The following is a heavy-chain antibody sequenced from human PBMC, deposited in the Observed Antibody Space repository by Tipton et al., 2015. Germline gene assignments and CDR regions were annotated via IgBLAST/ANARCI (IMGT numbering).Heavy chain of an antibody. D-gene: IGHD6-6*01. CDR1: GGSISSSTSY. Sequence: TLSLTCTVSGGSISSSTSYWAWIRQPPGKGLEWIGDIYYSGSTYYNPSLKSRVTISVDTSKNHFSLNLTSVTAADRAVYYCARRAQYRSSPAYYYGMDVWGQGTTVTVSS. CDR2: IYYSGST. CDR3: ARRAQYRSSPAYYYGMDV. J-gene: IGHJ6*02. V-gene: IGHV4-39*02.